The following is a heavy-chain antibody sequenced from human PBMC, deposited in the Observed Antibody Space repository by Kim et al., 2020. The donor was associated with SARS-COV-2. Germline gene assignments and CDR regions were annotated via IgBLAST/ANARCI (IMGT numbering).Heavy chain of an antibody. D-gene: IGHD5-12*01. CDR3: ARAGGDWGYDGAFDI. CDR2: INHSGST. CDR1: GGSFSGYY. Sequence: SETLSLTCAVYGGSFSGYYWSWIRQPPGKGLEWIGEINHSGSTNYNPSLKSRVTISVDTSKNQFSLKLSSVTAADTAVYYCARAGGDWGYDGAFDIWGQGTMVTVSS. V-gene: IGHV4-34*01. J-gene: IGHJ3*02.